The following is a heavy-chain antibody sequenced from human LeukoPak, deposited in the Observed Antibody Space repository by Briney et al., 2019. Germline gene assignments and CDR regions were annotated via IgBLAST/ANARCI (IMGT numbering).Heavy chain of an antibody. V-gene: IGHV4-39*07. CDR1: GGSISSSSYY. D-gene: IGHD4-17*01. CDR2: IYYSGST. J-gene: IGHJ3*02. CDR3: ASQMTTASHDAFDI. Sequence: SETLSLTCTVSGGSISSSSYYWGWIRQPPGKGLEWIGSIYYSGSTYYNPSLKSRVTISVDTSKNQFSLKLSSVTAADTAVYYCASQMTTASHDAFDIWGQGTMVTVSS.